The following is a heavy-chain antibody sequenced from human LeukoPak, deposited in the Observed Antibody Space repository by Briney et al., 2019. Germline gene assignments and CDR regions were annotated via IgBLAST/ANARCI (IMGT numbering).Heavy chain of an antibody. CDR3: ARGLWVDTVTMIVVVSGPLDY. D-gene: IGHD3-22*01. J-gene: IGHJ4*02. V-gene: IGHV1-18*01. CDR1: GYTFTSYG. CDR2: ISAYNGNT. Sequence: ASVKVSCKASGYTFTSYGISWVRPAPGQGLEWMGWISAYNGNTNYAQKLQGRVTMTTDTSTSTAYMELRSLRSDDTAVYYCARGLWVDTVTMIVVVSGPLDYWGQGTLVTVSS.